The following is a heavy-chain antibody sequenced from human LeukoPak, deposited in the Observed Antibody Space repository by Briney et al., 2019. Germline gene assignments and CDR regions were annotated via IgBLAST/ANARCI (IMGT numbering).Heavy chain of an antibody. CDR2: IYHSGST. V-gene: IGHV4-38-2*02. CDR1: GYSISSGYY. J-gene: IGHJ1*01. Sequence: PSETLSLTCTVSGYSISSGYYWGWIQQPPGKGLEWIESIYHSGSTYYNPSLKSRVTISVDTSKNQFSLKLSSVTAADTAVYYCARTKGIAAAGTGIQHWGQGTLDTVSS. CDR3: ARTKGIAAAGTGIQH. D-gene: IGHD6-13*01.